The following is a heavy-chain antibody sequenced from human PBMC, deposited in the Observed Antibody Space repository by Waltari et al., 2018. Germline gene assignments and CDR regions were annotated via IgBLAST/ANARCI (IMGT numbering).Heavy chain of an antibody. D-gene: IGHD5-18*01. V-gene: IGHV4-38-2*02. CDR2: IYHSGTT. Sequence: QVQLQESGPGLVKPSETLSLTCTVSGYSISSGYYWGWIRQPPGKGLEGIGGIYHSGTTYYNPSLKSRVTISVDTSKNQFSLKLSSVTAADTAVYYCAREVYSYGSGVGEFDYWGQGTLVTVSS. CDR3: AREVYSYGSGVGEFDY. J-gene: IGHJ4*02. CDR1: GYSISSGYY.